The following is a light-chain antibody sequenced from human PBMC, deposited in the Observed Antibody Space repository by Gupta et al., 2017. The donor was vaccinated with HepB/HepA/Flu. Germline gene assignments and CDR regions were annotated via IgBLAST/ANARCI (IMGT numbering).Light chain of an antibody. Sequence: VLTPSQATMSLSPGERATLSCRASQSVSSYLAWYQQKPGQAPRLLIYDASNRATGIPARFSGSGSETDFTLTISSLEPEDFAVYYCQQRSNWPLTFGGGTKVEIK. CDR2: DAS. CDR3: QQRSNWPLT. CDR1: QSVSSY. J-gene: IGKJ4*01. V-gene: IGKV3-11*01.